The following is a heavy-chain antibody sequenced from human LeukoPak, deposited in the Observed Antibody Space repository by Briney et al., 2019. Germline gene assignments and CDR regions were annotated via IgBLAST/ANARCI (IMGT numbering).Heavy chain of an antibody. D-gene: IGHD7-27*01. CDR1: GFTVSSNY. J-gene: IGHJ4*02. CDR2: IHSGGST. Sequence: GGSLRLSCAASGFTVSSNYMNWVRQAPGKGLEWVSVIHSGGSTYYADSVKGRFTISRDNSKNTLFLQMNSLRAEDTAVYYCTSGLVRHDYWGQGTLVTVSS. V-gene: IGHV3-53*05. CDR3: TSGLVRHDY.